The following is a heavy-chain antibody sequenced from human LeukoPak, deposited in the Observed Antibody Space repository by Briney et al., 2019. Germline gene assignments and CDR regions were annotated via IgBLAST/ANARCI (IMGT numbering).Heavy chain of an antibody. CDR1: GFTFSNDW. V-gene: IGHV3-7*01. CDR3: ASGRQLGY. Sequence: GGSLRLSCAASGFTFSNDWMSWVRQAPGKGLEWVANIKEDGSEKYYVDSVRGRFTISRDNARNSLYLQMNSLRAEDTAVYYGASGRQLGYWGQGTLVTVSS. CDR2: IKEDGSEK. J-gene: IGHJ4*02. D-gene: IGHD6-13*01.